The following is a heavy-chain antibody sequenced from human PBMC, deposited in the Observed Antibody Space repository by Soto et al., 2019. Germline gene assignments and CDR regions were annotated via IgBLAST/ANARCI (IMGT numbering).Heavy chain of an antibody. CDR2: ISSSSSTI. V-gene: IGHV3-48*02. D-gene: IGHD6-13*01. J-gene: IGHJ6*02. CDR3: ARGGGIIAAADYYYYGMDV. Sequence: GGSLRLSCAASGFTFSIYSMNWVRQAPGKGLEWVSYISSSSSTIYYADSVKGRFTISRDNAKNSLYLQMNSLRDEDTAVYYCARGGGIIAAADYYYYGMDVWGQGTTVTVSS. CDR1: GFTFSIYS.